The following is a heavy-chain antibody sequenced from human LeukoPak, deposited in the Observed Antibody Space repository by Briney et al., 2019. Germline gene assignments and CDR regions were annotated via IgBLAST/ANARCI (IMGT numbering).Heavy chain of an antibody. J-gene: IGHJ2*01. V-gene: IGHV4-59*01. Sequence: SETLSLTCTVSDGSISSNYWTWIRRPPGKGLEWIGYIFYSGSTNYNPSLKSRVTISVDTSKNQFSLKLSSVTAADTAVYYCARDRRANWYFDLWGRGTLVTVSS. CDR3: ARDRRANWYFDL. CDR2: IFYSGST. CDR1: DGSISSNY.